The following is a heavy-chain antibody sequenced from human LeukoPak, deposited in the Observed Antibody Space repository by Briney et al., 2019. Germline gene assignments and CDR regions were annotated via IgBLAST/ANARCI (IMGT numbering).Heavy chain of an antibody. CDR1: GGSISSYY. V-gene: IGHV4-4*07. CDR2: IYTSGST. Sequence: PSETLSLTCTVSGGSISSYYWSWIRQPAGKGLEWIGRIYTSGSTNYNPSLKRRVTMSVDTSKNQFSLKLSSVTAADTPVNYCARVVSPCSCGSCYPGDYYYYMDVWGKGTTVTVSS. J-gene: IGHJ6*03. D-gene: IGHD2-15*01. CDR3: ARVVSPCSCGSCYPGDYYYYMDV.